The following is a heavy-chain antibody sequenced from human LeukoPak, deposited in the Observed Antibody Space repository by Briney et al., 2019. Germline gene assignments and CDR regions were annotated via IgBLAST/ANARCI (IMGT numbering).Heavy chain of an antibody. V-gene: IGHV1-24*01. D-gene: IGHD2-2*01. CDR3: ATARVLYCSSTSCYPPDAFDI. J-gene: IGHJ3*02. CDR2: FDPEDGET. Sequence: ASVKVSCKASGYTFTAQYMHWVRQAPGKGLEWMGGFDPEDGETIYAQKFQGRVTMTEDTSTDTAYMELSSLRSEDTAVYYCATARVLYCSSTSCYPPDAFDIWGQGTMVTVSS. CDR1: GYTFTAQY.